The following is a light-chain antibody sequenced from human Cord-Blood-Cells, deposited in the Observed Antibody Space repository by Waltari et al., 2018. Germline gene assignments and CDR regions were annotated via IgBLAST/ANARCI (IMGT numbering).Light chain of an antibody. V-gene: IGKV4-1*01. Sequence: DIVMTQSPDSLAVSLGERATINCKSSQSVLYSSNNKNYLAWYQQKPGQPRKLLIYWASTRESVVPDRFSGSGSGTDFTLTISSLQAEDVAVYYCQQYYSTITFGQGTRLEIK. J-gene: IGKJ5*01. CDR2: WAS. CDR1: QSVLYSSNNKNY. CDR3: QQYYSTIT.